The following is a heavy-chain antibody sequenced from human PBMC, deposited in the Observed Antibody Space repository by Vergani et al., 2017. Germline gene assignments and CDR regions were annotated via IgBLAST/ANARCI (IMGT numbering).Heavy chain of an antibody. J-gene: IGHJ4*02. D-gene: IGHD6-13*01. CDR2: ISGDGGST. V-gene: IGHV3-43*02. CDR1: GFTFDDYA. CDR3: AKVISYSSSWPPNDY. Sequence: EVQLVESGGGVVQPGGSLRLSCAASGFTFDDYAMHWVRQAPGKGLEWVSLISGDGGSTYYADSVKGRFTISRDNSKNSLYLQMNSLRTEDTALYYCAKVISYSSSWPPNDYWGQGTLVTVSS.